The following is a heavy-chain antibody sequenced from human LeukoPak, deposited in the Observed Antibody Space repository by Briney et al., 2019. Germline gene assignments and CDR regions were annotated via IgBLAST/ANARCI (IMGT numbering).Heavy chain of an antibody. CDR2: ISDIGSI. D-gene: IGHD2-8*02. V-gene: IGHV4-59*08. CDR1: GGSISSYY. CDR3: AGHHPRNTVDF. Sequence: PSETLSLTCTVSGGSISSYYWSWIRQPPGKGLEWIAYISDIGSINYNPSLKSRVTISLETSKNQFSLKLSSVTAADTAVYYCAGHHPRNTVDFWGQGTLVTDSS. J-gene: IGHJ4*02.